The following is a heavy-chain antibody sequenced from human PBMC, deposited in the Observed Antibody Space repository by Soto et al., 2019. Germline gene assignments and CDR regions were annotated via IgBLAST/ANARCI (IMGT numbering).Heavy chain of an antibody. CDR3: VCDDNRRY. CDR1: GFSFSTST. D-gene: IGHD1-1*01. Sequence: EVQLVESGGGLVKPGGSLRLSCAASGFSFSTSTMNWVRQAPGKGLEFVSSIGRTGIDRYYIDSVKVRFTISRDNAQNSLYLQMKSLRAGDTALYYCVCDDNRRYWGQGTLVTVSS. V-gene: IGHV3-21*01. CDR2: IGRTGIDR. J-gene: IGHJ4*02.